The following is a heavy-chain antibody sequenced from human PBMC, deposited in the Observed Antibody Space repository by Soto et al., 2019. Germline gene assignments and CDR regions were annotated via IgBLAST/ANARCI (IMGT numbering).Heavy chain of an antibody. CDR2: IYYSGST. V-gene: IGHV4-39*01. CDR1: GGSISSSSYY. D-gene: IGHD6-13*01. J-gene: IGHJ4*02. Sequence: SETLSLTCTVSGGSISSSSYYWGWIRQPPGKGLEWIGSIYYSGSTYYNPSLKSRVTISVDTSKNQFSLKLSSVTAADTAVYYCARQAAAGPYYFDYWGQGTLVTVSS. CDR3: ARQAAAGPYYFDY.